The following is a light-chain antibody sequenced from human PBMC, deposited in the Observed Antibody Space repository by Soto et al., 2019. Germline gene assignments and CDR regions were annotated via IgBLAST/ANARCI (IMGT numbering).Light chain of an antibody. CDR2: DNH. CDR3: GTCDSCLSAVV. V-gene: IGLV1-51*01. J-gene: IGLJ2*01. CDR1: SSNIGNNY. Sequence: QSVLTQPPSLSAAPGQKVTISCSGNSSNIGNNYVSWYQQLTGTAPKLLIYDNHKRPSGIPDRFSGYKSGTSATLGITGLQTGDEADYYCGTCDSCLSAVVFGVGTKLTVL.